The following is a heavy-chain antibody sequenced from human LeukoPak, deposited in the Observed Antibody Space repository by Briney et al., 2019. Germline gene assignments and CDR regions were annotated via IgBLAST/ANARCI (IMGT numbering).Heavy chain of an antibody. J-gene: IGHJ5*02. V-gene: IGHV3-23*01. CDR2: ISGSGGST. CDR3: AKSKHIVVVIGWFDP. CDR1: GFTFSSYA. D-gene: IGHD2-21*01. Sequence: GGSLRLSCAASGFTFSSYAMSWVRQAPGKGLEWVSAISGSGGSTYYADSVKGRFTISRDNSKNTLYLQMNSLRAEDTAVYYCAKSKHIVVVIGWFDPWGQGTLVTVSS.